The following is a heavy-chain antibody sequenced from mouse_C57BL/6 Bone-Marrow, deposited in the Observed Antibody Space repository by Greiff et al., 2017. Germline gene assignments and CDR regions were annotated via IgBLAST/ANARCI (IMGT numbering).Heavy chain of an antibody. J-gene: IGHJ4*01. CDR1: EYEFPSHD. CDR3: ARQGYYYAMDY. CDR2: INSDGGST. V-gene: IGHV5-2*01. D-gene: IGHD2-2*01. Sequence: DVHLVESGGGLVQPGASLKLSCESNEYEFPSHDMSWVRKTPEKRLELVAAINSDGGSTYYPDTMERRFIISRDNTKKTLYLQLSSLRSEDTALYYCARQGYYYAMDYWGQGTSVTVSS.